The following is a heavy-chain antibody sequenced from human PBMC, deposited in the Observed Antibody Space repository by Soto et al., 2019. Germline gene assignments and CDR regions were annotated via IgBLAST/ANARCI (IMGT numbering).Heavy chain of an antibody. V-gene: IGHV5-51*01. CDR3: ARQRLWGTSGYYYFEN. D-gene: IGHD3-22*01. CDR1: GHIFSNYW. Sequence: LKISCKGSGHIFSNYWIGWVRQMPGKGLEWMGIIYPGDSDTRYSPSFQGQVTITVDKSINTAYLQWSRLKASDTAIYYCARQRLWGTSGYYYFENWGQGILVTVSS. J-gene: IGHJ4*02. CDR2: IYPGDSDT.